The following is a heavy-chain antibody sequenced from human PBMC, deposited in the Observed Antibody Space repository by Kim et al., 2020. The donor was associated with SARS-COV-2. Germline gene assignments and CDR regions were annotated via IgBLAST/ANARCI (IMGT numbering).Heavy chain of an antibody. V-gene: IGHV3-43*01. CDR1: GFTFNEYT. Sequence: GGSLRLSCAASGFTFNEYTMHWVRQAPGKGLEWVALITRAGGSTFYADSVRDRFTISRYNSENSLYLQMNSLTIEDSALYYCVKERSSIWAYWGQGTVAT. J-gene: IGHJ4*02. CDR3: VKERSSIWAY. CDR2: ITRAGGST. D-gene: IGHD3-3*02.